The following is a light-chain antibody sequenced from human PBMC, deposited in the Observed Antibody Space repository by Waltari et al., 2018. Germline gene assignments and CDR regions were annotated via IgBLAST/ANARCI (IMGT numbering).Light chain of an antibody. V-gene: IGKV4-1*01. J-gene: IGKJ2*03. CDR2: WAA. CDR3: QQYYSTPYS. Sequence: DIVMTQSPDSLAVSLGERASINCKSSQNIFYSSNNKNYLAWYQQKPGQPPKLLIYWAATRGSGVPARVSGSGSGTDFTLTISSLQAEDVAIYYCQQYYSTPYSFGQGTKLEI. CDR1: QNIFYSSNNKNY.